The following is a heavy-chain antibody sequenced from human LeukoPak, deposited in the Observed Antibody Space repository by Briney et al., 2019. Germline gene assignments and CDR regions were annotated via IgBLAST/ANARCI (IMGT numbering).Heavy chain of an antibody. CDR1: GGSFSGYY. Sequence: SETLSLTCAVYGGSFSGYYWSWIRQPPGKGLEWIGYIYYSGSTNYNPSLKSRVTISVDTSKNQFSLKLSSVTAADTAVYYCARATVTTIPFFDYWGQGTLVTVSS. V-gene: IGHV4-59*01. CDR2: IYYSGST. J-gene: IGHJ4*02. D-gene: IGHD4-17*01. CDR3: ARATVTTIPFFDY.